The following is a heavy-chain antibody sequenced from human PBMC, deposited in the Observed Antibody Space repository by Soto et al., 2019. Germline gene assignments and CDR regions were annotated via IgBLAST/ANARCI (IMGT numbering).Heavy chain of an antibody. D-gene: IGHD6-25*01. CDR3: ATSSGALAASFPYYFDY. Sequence: GGPRRRPGAPPGSSCNNNNMTWIRKPLGKGLEWVSYISSGSSTIYYAHSVKGRFTIARDNAKNSLYLQMSSLRAEDTAVYYCATSSGALAASFPYYFDYWGQGTLVTVSS. J-gene: IGHJ4*02. V-gene: IGHV3-11*01. CDR1: GSSCNNNN. CDR2: ISSGSSTI.